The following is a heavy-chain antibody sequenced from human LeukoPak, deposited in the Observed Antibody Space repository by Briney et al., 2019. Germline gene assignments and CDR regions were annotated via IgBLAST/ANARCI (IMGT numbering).Heavy chain of an antibody. D-gene: IGHD3-3*01. CDR2: INPNSGGT. CDR3: AREDQSGYYDFWSGYGSGLYGMDV. J-gene: IGHJ6*02. CDR1: GYTFTGYY. Sequence: GASVTVSCKASGYTFTGYYMHWVRQAPGQGLEWMGWINPNSGGTNYAQKFQGRVTMTRATSISTAYLELSRLRSDDTAVYSCAREDQSGYYDFWSGYGSGLYGMDVWGQGTTVTVSS. V-gene: IGHV1-2*02.